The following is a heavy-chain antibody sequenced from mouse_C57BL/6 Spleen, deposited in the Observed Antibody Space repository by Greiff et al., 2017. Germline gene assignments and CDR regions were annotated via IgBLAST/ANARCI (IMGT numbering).Heavy chain of an antibody. CDR3: TREGDYYGSSPYGY. CDR1: GFTFSSYA. Sequence: DVMLVESGEGLVKPGGSLKLSCAASGFTFSSYAMSWVRQTPEKRLEWVAYISSGGDYIYYADTVKGRFTISRDNARNTLYLQMSSLKSEDTAMYYCTREGDYYGSSPYGYWGQGTSVTVSS. CDR2: ISSGGDYI. J-gene: IGHJ4*01. V-gene: IGHV5-9-1*02. D-gene: IGHD1-1*01.